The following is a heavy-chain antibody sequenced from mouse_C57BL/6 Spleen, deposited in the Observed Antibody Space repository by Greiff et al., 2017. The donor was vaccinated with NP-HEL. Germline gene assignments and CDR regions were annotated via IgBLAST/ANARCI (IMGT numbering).Heavy chain of an antibody. CDR2: IDPETGGT. J-gene: IGHJ2*01. Sequence: VQLQESGAELVRPGASVTLSCKASGYTFTDYEMHWVKQTPVHGLEWIGAIDPETGGTAYNQKFKGKAILTADKSSSTAYMELRSLTSEDSAVYYCTREEGDFYFDYWGQGTTLTVSS. CDR3: TREEGDFYFDY. CDR1: GYTFTDYE. V-gene: IGHV1-15*01.